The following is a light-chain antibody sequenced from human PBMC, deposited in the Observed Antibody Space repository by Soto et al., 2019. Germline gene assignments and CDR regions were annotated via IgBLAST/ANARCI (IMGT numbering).Light chain of an antibody. CDR3: QSYDSSLGGHVV. J-gene: IGLJ2*01. V-gene: IGLV1-40*01. CDR1: SSNIGAGYD. Sequence: QAVVTQPPSVSGAPGQRVTISCTGSSSNIGAGYDAHWYQQFPGTAPKLLIYGNNNRPSGVPDRFSGSKSGTSASLAITGLQAEDEADYYCQSYDSSLGGHVVFGGGTKLTVL. CDR2: GNN.